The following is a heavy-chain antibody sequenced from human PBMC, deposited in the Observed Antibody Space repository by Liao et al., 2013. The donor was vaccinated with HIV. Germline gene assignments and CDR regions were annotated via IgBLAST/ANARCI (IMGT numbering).Heavy chain of an antibody. CDR2: IYYSGST. J-gene: IGHJ3*02. Sequence: QVRLQESGPGLVKPSQTLSLTCTVSGDLIRRDNYYWTWIRQPAGKGLEWIGYIYYSGSTYYNPSLKSRVTISVDTSKNQFSLKLSSVTAADTAVYYCARESPYYDFWSGYYGSRGDAFDIWGQGTMVTVSS. V-gene: IGHV4-30-4*08. CDR1: GDLIRRDNYY. CDR3: ARESPYYDFWSGYYGSRGDAFDI. D-gene: IGHD3-3*01.